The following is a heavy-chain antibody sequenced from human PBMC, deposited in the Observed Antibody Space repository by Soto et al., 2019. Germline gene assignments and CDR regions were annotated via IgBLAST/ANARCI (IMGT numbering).Heavy chain of an antibody. J-gene: IGHJ6*02. Sequence: PGGSLRLSCAASGFTFSSYWMHWVRQAPGKGLVWVSRINSDGSSTSYADSVKGRFTISRDNAKNTLYLQMNSLRAEDTAVYYCARVDVYLADYGMDVWGQGTTVTVSS. CDR3: ARVDVYLADYGMDV. D-gene: IGHD2-2*01. CDR2: INSDGSST. CDR1: GFTFSSYW. V-gene: IGHV3-74*01.